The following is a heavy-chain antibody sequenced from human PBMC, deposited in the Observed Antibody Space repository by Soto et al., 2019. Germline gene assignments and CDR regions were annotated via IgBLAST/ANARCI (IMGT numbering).Heavy chain of an antibody. J-gene: IGHJ6*01. CDR3: AGRRYGHYIDYDGMDV. V-gene: IGHV1-69*01. CDR2: IIPIFGTA. CDR1: GGTFSSYA. Sequence: QVQLVQSGAEVKKPGSSVKVSCKASGGTFSSYAISWVRQAPGQGLEWMGGIIPIFGTANYAQKFQGRVTITADESTSTAYMELSSLRSEDTAVYYCAGRRYGHYIDYDGMDVWGQGTTVAVSS. D-gene: IGHD4-17*01.